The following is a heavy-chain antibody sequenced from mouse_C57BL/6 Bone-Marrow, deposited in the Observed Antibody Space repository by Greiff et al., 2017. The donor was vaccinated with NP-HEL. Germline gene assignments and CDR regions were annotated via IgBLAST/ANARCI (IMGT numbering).Heavy chain of an antibody. J-gene: IGHJ4*01. V-gene: IGHV1-5*01. D-gene: IGHD1-1*01. CDR1: GYTFTSYW. CDR3: TLFITTVVALYYYAMDY. Sequence: VQLQQSGTVLARPGASVKMSCKTSGYTFTSYWMHWVKQRPGQGLEWIGAIYPGNSDTSYNQKFKGKAKLTAVTSASTAYMELSSLTNEDSAVYYCTLFITTVVALYYYAMDYWGQGTSVTASS. CDR2: IYPGNSDT.